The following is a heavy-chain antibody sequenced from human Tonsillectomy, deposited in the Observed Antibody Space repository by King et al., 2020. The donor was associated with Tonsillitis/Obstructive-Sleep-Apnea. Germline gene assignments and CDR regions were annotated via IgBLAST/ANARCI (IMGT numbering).Heavy chain of an antibody. J-gene: IGHJ4*02. CDR3: ARVTTIFGVIILYYFDY. CDR2: IYSGGST. CDR1: GFTVSSNY. Sequence: VQLVESGGGLIQPGGSLRLSCAASGFTVSSNYMSWVRQAPGKGLEWVSVIYSGGSTYYADSVKGRFTISKDNSKNTLYLQMNSLRAEDTAVYYCARVTTIFGVIILYYFDYWGQGTLVTVSS. D-gene: IGHD3-3*01. V-gene: IGHV3-53*01.